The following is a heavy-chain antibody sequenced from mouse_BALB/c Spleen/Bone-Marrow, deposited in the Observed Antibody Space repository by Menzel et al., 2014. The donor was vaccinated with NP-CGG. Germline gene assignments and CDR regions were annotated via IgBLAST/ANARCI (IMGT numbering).Heavy chain of an antibody. J-gene: IGHJ3*01. D-gene: IGHD2-4*01. V-gene: IGHV5-9-3*01. CDR2: ISSGGSYT. Sequence: EVQEVESGGGLVKPGGSLKLSCAASGFTFSSYALSWVRQTPEKRLEWVATISSGGSYTYYPDSVKGRFTISRVNAKNTLYWQMSSLRSEDTAMYYCARKSYYDYDGRPWFADWGQGTLGTVSA. CDR1: GFTFSSYA. CDR3: ARKSYYDYDGRPWFAD.